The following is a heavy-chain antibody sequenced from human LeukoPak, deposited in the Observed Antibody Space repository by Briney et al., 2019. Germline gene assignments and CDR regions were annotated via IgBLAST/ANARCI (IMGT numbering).Heavy chain of an antibody. V-gene: IGHV3-23*01. D-gene: IGHD3-3*01. CDR2: ISGSGGST. CDR3: AKDSPEGDFWSGYYGSRGRFDP. J-gene: IGHJ5*02. Sequence: GGSLSLSCAASGFTFSSYSMNWVRQAPGKGLEWVSAISGSGGSTYYADSVKGRFTISRDNSKNTLYLQMNSLRAEDTAVYYCAKDSPEGDFWSGYYGSRGRFDPWGQGTLVTVSS. CDR1: GFTFSSYS.